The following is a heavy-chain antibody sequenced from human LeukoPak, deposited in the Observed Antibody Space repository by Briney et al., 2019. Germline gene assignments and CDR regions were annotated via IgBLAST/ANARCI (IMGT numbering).Heavy chain of an antibody. CDR2: INPNSGDT. Sequence: ASVTVSCKASGYTLTDYYIHWVRQAPGQGLEWMGWINPNSGDTTYAQKFQGRLTMTRDTSISSAYMDLSRHNSDDTAVYFCAREEQYNNFFDYWGQGTLVTVSS. V-gene: IGHV1-2*02. J-gene: IGHJ4*02. D-gene: IGHD1/OR15-1a*01. CDR3: AREEQYNNFFDY. CDR1: GYTLTDYY.